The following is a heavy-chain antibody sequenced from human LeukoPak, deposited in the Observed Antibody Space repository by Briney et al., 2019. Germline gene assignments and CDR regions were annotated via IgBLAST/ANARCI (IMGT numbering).Heavy chain of an antibody. Sequence: PSETLSLTCTVSGGSISSGDYYWSWLRQPPGKGLKWIGYIYYSGSTYYNPSLKSRVTISVDTSKNQFSLKLSSVTAADTAVYYCARSFVVPAAIFDYWGQGTLVTVSS. CDR1: GGSISSGDYY. CDR2: IYYSGST. CDR3: ARSFVVPAAIFDY. D-gene: IGHD2-2*01. J-gene: IGHJ4*02. V-gene: IGHV4-30-4*08.